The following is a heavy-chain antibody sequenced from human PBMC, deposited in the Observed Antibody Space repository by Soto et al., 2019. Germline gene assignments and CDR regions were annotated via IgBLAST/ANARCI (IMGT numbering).Heavy chain of an antibody. V-gene: IGHV3-23*01. D-gene: IGHD2-2*02. Sequence: GGSLILSCAASGFTFSSYSMSWVRQAPGKGLEWVSAISGSGGSTYYADSVKGRFTISRDNAKNSLYLQMNSLRVEDTAVYYCARGYCSSTSCYNYYYYGMDVWGQGTTVTVSS. J-gene: IGHJ6*02. CDR1: GFTFSSYS. CDR3: ARGYCSSTSCYNYYYYGMDV. CDR2: ISGSGGST.